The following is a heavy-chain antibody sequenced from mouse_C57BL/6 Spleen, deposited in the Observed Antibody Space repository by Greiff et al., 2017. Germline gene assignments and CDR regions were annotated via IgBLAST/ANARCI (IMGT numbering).Heavy chain of an antibody. J-gene: IGHJ2*01. D-gene: IGHD1-1*01. CDR3: ARSEVVATGFDY. CDR1: GYTFTDYY. CDR2: INPNNGGT. Sequence: VQLQQSGPELVKPGASVKISCKASGYTFTDYYMNWVKQSHGKSLEWIGDINPNNGGTSYNQKFKGKATLTVDKSSSTAYMELRSLTSEDSAVYYCARSEVVATGFDYWGQGTTLTVSS. V-gene: IGHV1-26*01.